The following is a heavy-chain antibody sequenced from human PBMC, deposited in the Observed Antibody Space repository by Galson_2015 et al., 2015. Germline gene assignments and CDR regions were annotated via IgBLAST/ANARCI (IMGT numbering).Heavy chain of an antibody. Sequence: LRLSCAASGFTFSLYAMHWVRQAPGKGLEWVTLIWYDGSDEYYADSVKGRFTISRDNSKNTLYLQMNSLRADDTAVYFCARNGGYCSSSSWYHNFDYWGPGTQVTVSS. CDR3: ARNGGYCSSSSWYHNFDY. J-gene: IGHJ4*02. CDR2: IWYDGSDE. V-gene: IGHV3-33*01. D-gene: IGHD2-2*01. CDR1: GFTFSLYA.